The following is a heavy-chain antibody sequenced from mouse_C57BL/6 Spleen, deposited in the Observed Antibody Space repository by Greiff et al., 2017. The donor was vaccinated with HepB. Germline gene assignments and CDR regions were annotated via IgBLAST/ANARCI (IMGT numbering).Heavy chain of an antibody. Sequence: QVQLQQSGPELVKPGASVKISCKASGYAFSSSWMNWVKQRPGKGLEWIGRIYPGDGDTNYNGKFKGKATLTADKSSSTAYMQLSSLTSEDSAVYFCAREKLGRDYAMDYWGQGTSVTVSS. CDR1: GYAFSSSW. CDR3: AREKLGRDYAMDY. J-gene: IGHJ4*01. CDR2: IYPGDGDT. D-gene: IGHD4-1*01. V-gene: IGHV1-82*01.